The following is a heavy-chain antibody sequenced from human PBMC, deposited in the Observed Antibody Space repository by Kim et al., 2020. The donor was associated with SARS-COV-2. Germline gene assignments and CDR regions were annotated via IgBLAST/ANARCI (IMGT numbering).Heavy chain of an antibody. D-gene: IGHD6-19*01. J-gene: IGHJ4*02. Sequence: PSLKSRVTISVDTSKNQFALKLSSVTAADTAVYYCARGRIAVAGRGVDYWGQGTLVTVSS. CDR3: ARGRIAVAGRGVDY. V-gene: IGHV4-34*01.